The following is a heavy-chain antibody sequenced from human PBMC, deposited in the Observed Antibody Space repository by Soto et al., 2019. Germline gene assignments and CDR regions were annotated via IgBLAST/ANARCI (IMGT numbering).Heavy chain of an antibody. CDR1: GGSISSDSFY. CDR2: IYYSGDT. V-gene: IGHV4-39*01. CDR3: ARNQPQRYCSGGTCRPAYGMDV. Sequence: LSLTCTVSGGSISSDSFYWAWIRQPAGKGLEWIGIIYYSGDTYYNPSLAGRLTMSVDTSNQFSLTLRSVTAADTALYYCARNQPQRYCSGGTCRPAYGMDVWGQGTTVTVSS. J-gene: IGHJ6*02. D-gene: IGHD2-15*01.